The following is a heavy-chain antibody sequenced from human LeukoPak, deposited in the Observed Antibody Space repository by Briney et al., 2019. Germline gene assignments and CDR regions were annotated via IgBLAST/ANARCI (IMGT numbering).Heavy chain of an antibody. D-gene: IGHD5-18*01. V-gene: IGHV4-31*03. Sequence: SETLSLTCTVSGGSIGSGGYYWSWIRQHPGKGLEWIGYIYYSGSTYYNPSLKSRVTISVDTSKNQFSLKLSSVTAADTAVYYCARDEAMVPGMDVWGQGTTVTVSS. CDR3: ARDEAMVPGMDV. CDR1: GGSIGSGGYY. J-gene: IGHJ6*02. CDR2: IYYSGST.